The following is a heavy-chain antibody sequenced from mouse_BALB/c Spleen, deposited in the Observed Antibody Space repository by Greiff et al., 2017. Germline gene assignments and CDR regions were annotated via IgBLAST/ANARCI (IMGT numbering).Heavy chain of an antibody. V-gene: IGHV5-6-2*01. J-gene: IGHJ1*01. Sequence: EVQGVESGGGLVKLGGSLKLSCAASGFTFSSYYMSWVRQTPEKRLELVAAINSNGGSTYYPDTVKGRFTISRDNAKNTLYLQMSSLKSEDTALYYCARHEGLRLYWYFDVWGAGTTVTVSS. CDR3: ARHEGLRLYWYFDV. CDR2: INSNGGST. D-gene: IGHD2-4*01. CDR1: GFTFSSYY.